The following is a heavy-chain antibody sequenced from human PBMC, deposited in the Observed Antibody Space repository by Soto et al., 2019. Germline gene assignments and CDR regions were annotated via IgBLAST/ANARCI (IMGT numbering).Heavy chain of an antibody. CDR1: GYTFTSYG. Sequence: QVQLVQSGAEVKQPGASVKVSCKASGYTFTSYGISWVRQAPGQGLEWMGWMSAYSGHTDYAQKFQGRVTMTTDTSMTTDYLELRSLTAVDTAVYECVRERLSVSTTLIFDSWGQGTLVTVSS. CDR3: VRERLSVSTTLIFDS. V-gene: IGHV1-18*01. J-gene: IGHJ4*02. CDR2: MSAYSGHT. D-gene: IGHD3-10*01.